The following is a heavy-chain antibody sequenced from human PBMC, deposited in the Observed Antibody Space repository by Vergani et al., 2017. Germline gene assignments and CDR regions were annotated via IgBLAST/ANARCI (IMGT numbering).Heavy chain of an antibody. Sequence: VQLVQSGAEVKKPGASVKVSCKASGYTFTGYYMHWVRQAPGQGLEWVGRIRSKADSYATAYAASVKGRFTISRDDSKNTAYLQMNSLKTEDTAVYYCTISSVGEMATTFDYWGQGTLVTVSS. CDR3: TISSVGEMATTFDY. D-gene: IGHD5-24*01. CDR1: GYTFTGYY. V-gene: IGHV3-73*01. J-gene: IGHJ4*02. CDR2: IRSKADSYAT.